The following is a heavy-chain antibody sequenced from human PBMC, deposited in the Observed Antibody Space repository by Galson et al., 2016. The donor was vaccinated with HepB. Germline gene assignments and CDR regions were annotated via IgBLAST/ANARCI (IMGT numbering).Heavy chain of an antibody. J-gene: IGHJ4*02. D-gene: IGHD6-19*01. Sequence: SLRLFCAASGFTFSNVWMNWVRQAPGKGLEWVGRIKSKVDGGAADYAAPVKGRFTISGDDSKNTLYLQMTGLKTEDTAVYYCTTVLSTASMSGWYDWGFDSWGQGTLVTVSS. V-gene: IGHV3-15*07. CDR1: GFTFSNVW. CDR3: TTVLSTASMSGWYDWGFDS. CDR2: IKSKVDGGAA.